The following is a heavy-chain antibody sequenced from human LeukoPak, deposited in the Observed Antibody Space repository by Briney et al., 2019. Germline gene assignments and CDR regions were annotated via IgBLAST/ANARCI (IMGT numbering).Heavy chain of an antibody. Sequence: PGGSLSLSFAASGFTVSSNNMSWVRQAPGKGREWVSVIYSGGSTYYAESVKGRFTISTHNSNKTLYHQMNSLRAEDTDVYYCARDLIAAAGTLGYYYYYGMDVWGQGTTVTVSS. CDR2: IYSGGST. D-gene: IGHD6-13*01. CDR3: ARDLIAAAGTLGYYYYYGMDV. J-gene: IGHJ6*02. V-gene: IGHV3-53*04. CDR1: GFTVSSNN.